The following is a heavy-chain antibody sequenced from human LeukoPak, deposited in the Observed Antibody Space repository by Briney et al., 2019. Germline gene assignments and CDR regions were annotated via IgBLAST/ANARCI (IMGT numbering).Heavy chain of an antibody. CDR2: ISSGYSTI. J-gene: IGHJ6*03. D-gene: IGHD5-12*01. V-gene: IGHV3-48*01. CDR3: AMSGLNYYYYMDV. Sequence: PGGSLRLSCAASGFTFSSYNMNWVRQAPGKGLEWVSYISSGYSTIYYADSVKGRFTISRDNAKNSLYLQMDSLRAEDTAVYYCAMSGLNYYYYMDVWGKGTTVTISS. CDR1: GFTFSSYN.